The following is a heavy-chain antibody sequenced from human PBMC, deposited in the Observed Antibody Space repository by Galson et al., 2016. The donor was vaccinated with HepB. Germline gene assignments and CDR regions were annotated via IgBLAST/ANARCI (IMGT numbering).Heavy chain of an antibody. CDR1: GFTVSGDY. V-gene: IGHV3-53*01. Sequence: SLRLSCAASGFTVSGDYMSWVRQAPGWGLEWLSLIYTDDSTYYADSVRGRFTISRDNSKNIVYPQMNSLRADDTAIYYCARDLPTVRAFDIWGQGTMVTVSS. CDR3: ARDLPTVRAFDI. J-gene: IGHJ3*02. CDR2: IYTDDST. D-gene: IGHD3-10*01.